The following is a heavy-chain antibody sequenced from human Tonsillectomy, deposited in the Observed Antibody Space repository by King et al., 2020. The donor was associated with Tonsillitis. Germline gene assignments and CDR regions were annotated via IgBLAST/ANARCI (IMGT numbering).Heavy chain of an antibody. Sequence: VQLVESGGGLVQPGGSLRLSCAASGFTFSSYAMSWVRQAPGKGLEWVSAISGSGGSTYYADSVKGRFTISRDNSKNKLYLQMNSLRAEDTAVYYFASSDFWSGYRYGMDVWGQGTTVTVSS. V-gene: IGHV3-23*04. D-gene: IGHD3-3*01. CDR3: ASSDFWSGYRYGMDV. J-gene: IGHJ6*02. CDR1: GFTFSSYA. CDR2: ISGSGGST.